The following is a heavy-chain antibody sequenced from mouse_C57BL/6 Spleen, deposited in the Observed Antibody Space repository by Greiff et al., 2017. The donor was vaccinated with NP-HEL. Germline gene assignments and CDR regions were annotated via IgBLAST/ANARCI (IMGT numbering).Heavy chain of an antibody. CDR3: ARYSSGYGY. CDR1: GYAFSSSW. Sequence: VQLQQSGPELVKPGASVKISCKASGYAFSSSWMNWVTQRPGKGLEWIGRIYPGDGDTNYNGKFKGKATLTADKSSSTAYMQLSSLTSEDSAVYFCARYSSGYGYWGQGTTLTVSS. V-gene: IGHV1-82*01. CDR2: IYPGDGDT. D-gene: IGHD3-2*02. J-gene: IGHJ2*01.